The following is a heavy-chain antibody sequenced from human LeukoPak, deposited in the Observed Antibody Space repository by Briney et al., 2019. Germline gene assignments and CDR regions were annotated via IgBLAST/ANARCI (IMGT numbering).Heavy chain of an antibody. CDR1: GFPFSSYG. CDR3: ARAPGATYDFDY. Sequence: GGSLRLSCAASGFPFSSYGMHWVRQAPGKGLEWVAFIRYGTDNKYYADSVKGRFTISRDNSKNTLYLQMNSLRAEDTAVYYCARAPGATYDFDYWGQGTLVTVSS. CDR2: IRYGTDNK. J-gene: IGHJ4*02. D-gene: IGHD1-26*01. V-gene: IGHV3-30*02.